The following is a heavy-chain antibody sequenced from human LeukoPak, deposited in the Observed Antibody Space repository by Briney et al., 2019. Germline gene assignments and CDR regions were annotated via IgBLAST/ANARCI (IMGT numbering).Heavy chain of an antibody. CDR2: INTNTGNP. CDR3: ARALGTGTWYYYYYGMDV. V-gene: IGHV7-4-1*02. CDR1: GGTFSSYA. J-gene: IGHJ6*02. Sequence: ASVKVSCKASGGTFSSYAISWVRQAPGQGLEWMGWINTNTGNPTYAQGFTGRFVFSLDTSVSTAYLQISSLKAEDTAVYYYARALGTGTWYYYYYGMDVWGQGTTVTVSS. D-gene: IGHD1-7*01.